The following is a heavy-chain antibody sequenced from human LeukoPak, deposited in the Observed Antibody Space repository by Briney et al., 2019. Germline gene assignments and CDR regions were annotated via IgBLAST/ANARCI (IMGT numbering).Heavy chain of an antibody. CDR3: ARTRDYYDSSGYYDWFDP. CDR1: GGSISSYY. CDR2: IYTSGST. Sequence: PSETLSLTCTVSGGSISSYYWSWIRQPAGKGLEWIGRIYTSGSTNYNPSLKSRVTMSVDTSKNQFSLKLSSVTAADTAVYYCARTRDYYDSSGYYDWFDPWGQGTLVTVSS. V-gene: IGHV4-4*07. D-gene: IGHD3-22*01. J-gene: IGHJ5*02.